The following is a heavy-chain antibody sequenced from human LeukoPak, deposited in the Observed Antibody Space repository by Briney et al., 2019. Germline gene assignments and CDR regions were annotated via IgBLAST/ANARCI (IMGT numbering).Heavy chain of an antibody. CDR3: AMTYYYDSSGPLGW. D-gene: IGHD3-22*01. Sequence: GGSLRLSCAASGFTFDDYAMHWVRQAPGKGLEWVSGISWNSGSIGYADSVKGRFTIPRDNAKNSLYLQMNSLRAEDTALYYCAMTYYYDSSGPLGWWGQGTLVTVSS. CDR1: GFTFDDYA. J-gene: IGHJ4*02. CDR2: ISWNSGSI. V-gene: IGHV3-9*01.